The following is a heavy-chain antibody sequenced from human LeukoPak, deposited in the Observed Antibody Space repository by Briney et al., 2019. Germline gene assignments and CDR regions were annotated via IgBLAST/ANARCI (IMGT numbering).Heavy chain of an antibody. Sequence: GGSLRLSCAASGFSFRNSWMSWVRQAPGKGLEWVANIKQDATEIYYADSVKGRLTISRDNARKSQFLQMNILRVEDTALYYCARLNWDDGEVSGFDQWGQGILVTVSS. CDR1: GFSFRNSW. CDR3: ARLNWDDGEVSGFDQ. V-gene: IGHV3-7*01. D-gene: IGHD1-26*01. J-gene: IGHJ5*02. CDR2: IKQDATEI.